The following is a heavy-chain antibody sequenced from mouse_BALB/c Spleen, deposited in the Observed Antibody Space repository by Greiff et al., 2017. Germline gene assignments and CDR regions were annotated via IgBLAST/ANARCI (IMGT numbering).Heavy chain of an antibody. D-gene: IGHD2-10*02. CDR1: GYTFTNYW. J-gene: IGHJ2*01. CDR3: ARFPYGNYEDY. V-gene: IGHV1-63*02. Sequence: VKLMESGAELVRPGTSVKISCKASGYTFTNYWLGWVKQRPGHGLEWIGDIYPGGGYTNYNEKFKGKATLTADTSSSTAYMQLSSLTSEDSAVYFCARFPYGNYEDYWGQGTTLTVSS. CDR2: IYPGGGYT.